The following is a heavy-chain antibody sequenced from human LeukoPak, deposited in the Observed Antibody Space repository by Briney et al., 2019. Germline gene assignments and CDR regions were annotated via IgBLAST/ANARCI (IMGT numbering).Heavy chain of an antibody. D-gene: IGHD6-13*01. CDR3: ARLSSWAKFDY. CDR1: GGSISSSSYY. CDR2: IYYSGST. Sequence: SETLSLTCTVSGGSISSSSYYWGWIRQPPGKGLEWIGSIYYSGSTYYNPSLKSRVTISVDTSKNQFSLKLSSVTAADTAVYYCARLSSWAKFDYWGQGTPVTVSS. J-gene: IGHJ4*02. V-gene: IGHV4-39*01.